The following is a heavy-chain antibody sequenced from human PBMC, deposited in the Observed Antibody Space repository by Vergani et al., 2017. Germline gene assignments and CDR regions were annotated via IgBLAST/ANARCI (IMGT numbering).Heavy chain of an antibody. V-gene: IGHV4-39*07. D-gene: IGHD5-24*01. Sequence: QLQLQESGPGLVKPSETLSLTCTVSGGSISSSSYYWGWIRQPPGKGLEWIGSIYYSGSTNYHPSLKSRVTISVDTSKTQCSLKLSSVTAADTAVYYCARVEDGYNLFDYWGQGTLVTVSS. J-gene: IGHJ4*02. CDR3: ARVEDGYNLFDY. CDR1: GGSISSSSYY. CDR2: IYYSGST.